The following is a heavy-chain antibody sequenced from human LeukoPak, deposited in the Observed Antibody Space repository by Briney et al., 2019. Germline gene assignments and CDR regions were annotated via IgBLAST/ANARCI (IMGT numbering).Heavy chain of an antibody. D-gene: IGHD1-26*01. CDR1: GFTFSSYD. V-gene: IGHV3-13*01. Sequence: GGSLRLSCAASGFTFSSYDMHWVRQATGKGLEWDSAIGIAGDTDYPGSVKGRFTISRENAKNSLYLHMNSLRAGDTAVYYCARSSAATGMDVWGQGTTVTVSS. CDR3: ARSSAATGMDV. CDR2: IGIAGDT. J-gene: IGHJ6*02.